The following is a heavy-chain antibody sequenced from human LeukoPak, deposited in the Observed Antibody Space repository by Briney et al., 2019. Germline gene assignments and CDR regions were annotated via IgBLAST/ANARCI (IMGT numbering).Heavy chain of an antibody. J-gene: IGHJ4*02. CDR1: GGSISSSSYY. CDR2: IYYSGST. D-gene: IGHD3-10*01. CDR3: ARQIGYYGSGSYAYYFDY. Sequence: PSETLFLTCTVSGGSISSSSYYWGWIRQPPGKGLEWIGSIYYSGSTYYNPSLKSRVTISVDTSKNQFSLKLSSVTAADTAVYYCARQIGYYGSGSYAYYFDYWGQGTLVTVSS. V-gene: IGHV4-39*01.